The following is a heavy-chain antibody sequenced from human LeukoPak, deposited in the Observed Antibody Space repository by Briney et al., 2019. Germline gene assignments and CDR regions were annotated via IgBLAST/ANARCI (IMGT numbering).Heavy chain of an antibody. D-gene: IGHD6-13*01. CDR2: IYPGDSDT. CDR1: GYSFTSYW. CDR3: ASNTNSSSPPPRYEDAFDI. J-gene: IGHJ3*02. V-gene: IGHV5-51*01. Sequence: GEPLNTSCKASGYSFTSYWIGWVRQMPGKGLKWMGIIYPGDSDTRYCPSFQGQVTISANKSISTAYLQWSSLKASDTAMYYCASNTNSSSPPPRYEDAFDIWGQGTMVTVSS.